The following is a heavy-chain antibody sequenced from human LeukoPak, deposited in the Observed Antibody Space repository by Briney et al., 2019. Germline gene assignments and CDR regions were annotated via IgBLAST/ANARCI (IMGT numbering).Heavy chain of an antibody. D-gene: IGHD3-16*01. CDR2: ISIYNGDT. CDR3: ARDKFPSWGVPYYFDY. Sequence: ASVKVSCKASNYTFTSYGINWVRQAPGQGLEWMGWISIYNGDTNYAQKFQGRVTMTTDTSTNTAYMELRSLRSDDTAAYYCARDKFPSWGVPYYFDYWGQGTLVTVSS. V-gene: IGHV1-18*01. J-gene: IGHJ4*02. CDR1: NYTFTSYG.